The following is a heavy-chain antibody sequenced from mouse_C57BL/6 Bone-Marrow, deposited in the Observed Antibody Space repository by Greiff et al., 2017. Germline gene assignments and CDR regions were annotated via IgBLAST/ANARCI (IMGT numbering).Heavy chain of an antibody. CDR2: IHPYDSDT. D-gene: IGHD1-1*01. CDR1: GYTFTSYW. J-gene: IGHJ2*01. V-gene: IGHV1-74*01. Sequence: QVQLQQPGAELVKPGASVKVSCKASGYTFTSYWMHWVKQRPGQGLEWIGRIHPYDSDTNYNQKFKGKATLTVDKSSSTAYMQLSSLTSEDSAVYYCAIFYYGSSYWHWGQGTTLTVSS. CDR3: AIFYYGSSYWH.